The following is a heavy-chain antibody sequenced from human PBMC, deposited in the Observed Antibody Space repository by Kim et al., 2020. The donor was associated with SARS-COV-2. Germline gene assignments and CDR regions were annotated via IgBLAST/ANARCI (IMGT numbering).Heavy chain of an antibody. CDR3: AKGGLIVLRYFDWLTEFDY. Sequence: GRFTISRDNAKTPLDLQMNSLRAEDTAVYYCAKGGLIVLRYFDWLTEFDYWGQGTLVTVSS. V-gene: IGHV3-23*03. J-gene: IGHJ4*02. D-gene: IGHD3-9*01.